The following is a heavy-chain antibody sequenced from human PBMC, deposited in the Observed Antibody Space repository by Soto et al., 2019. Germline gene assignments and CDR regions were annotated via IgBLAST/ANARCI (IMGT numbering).Heavy chain of an antibody. CDR1: GWTLNSSC. J-gene: IGHJ4*02. CDR2: ISYDGSNK. CDR3: AKDESGSRKHCGH. D-gene: IGHD1-26*01. V-gene: IGHV3-30*18. Sequence: PXGILRLSCPAAGWTLNSSCMQWVRQAPGKGLEWVAGISYDGSNKYYADSVKGRFTISRDNSKNTLYLKMNSLRAEDTAVYYCAKDESGSRKHCGHCGQGTLVTVPS.